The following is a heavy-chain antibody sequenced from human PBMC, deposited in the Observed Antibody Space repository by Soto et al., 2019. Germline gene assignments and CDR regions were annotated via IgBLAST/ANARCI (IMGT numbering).Heavy chain of an antibody. CDR2: ISGSGGST. J-gene: IGHJ6*02. CDR1: GFTFSSYA. D-gene: IGHD3-22*01. CDR3: AKGGSGNYLTYYYYYGMDV. V-gene: IGHV3-23*01. Sequence: GGSLRLSCAASGFTFSSYAMSWVRQAPGKGLEWVSAISGSGGSTYYADSVKGRFTISRDNSKNTLYLQMNNLRAEATAMYYCAKGGSGNYLTYYYYYGMDVWGQGTTVTVSS.